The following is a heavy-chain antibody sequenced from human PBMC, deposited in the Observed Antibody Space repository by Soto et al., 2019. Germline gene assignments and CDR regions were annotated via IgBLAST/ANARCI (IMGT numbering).Heavy chain of an antibody. CDR3: EMPRVVECGSGGSCYEDDAFDI. J-gene: IGHJ3*02. CDR2: IYPGDSDT. Sequence: GESLKISCKGSGYSFTSYWIGWGRQMPGKGLEWMGIIYPGDSDTRYSPSFQGRVTISADKAISTPYLQCCSLKATDTDMYYCEMPRVVECGSGGSCYEDDAFDIWGQVTKVTIAS. V-gene: IGHV5-51*01. D-gene: IGHD2-15*01. CDR1: GYSFTSYW.